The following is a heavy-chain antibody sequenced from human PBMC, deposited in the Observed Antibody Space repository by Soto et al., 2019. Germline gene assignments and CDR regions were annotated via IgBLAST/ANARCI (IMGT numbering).Heavy chain of an antibody. D-gene: IGHD3-10*01. CDR1: GFSLSTSGVG. CDR3: AHTYYGSGLPYFDY. J-gene: IGHJ4*02. CDR2: IYWDDDK. Sequence: QITLKESGPTLVKPTQTLTLTCTFSGFSLSTSGVGVGWIRQPPGKALEWLALIYWDDDKRYSPSLKSRLTIXKXTXTNQVVLTMTNMDPVDTATYYCAHTYYGSGLPYFDYWGQGTLVTVSS. V-gene: IGHV2-5*02.